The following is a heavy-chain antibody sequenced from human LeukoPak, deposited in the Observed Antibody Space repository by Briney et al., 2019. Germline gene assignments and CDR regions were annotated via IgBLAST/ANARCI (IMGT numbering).Heavy chain of an antibody. CDR3: AKVSWRQRFDY. D-gene: IGHD5-12*01. J-gene: IGHJ4*02. Sequence: GGSLRLSCAASGFTFSSHYMSWIRQAPGKGLEWVSYTSTSGDTKYYTDSVKGRFTISRDNAKNSLYLQMNSLRAEDTAVYYCAKVSWRQRFDYWGQGTLVTVSS. CDR2: TSTSGDTK. CDR1: GFTFSSHY. V-gene: IGHV3-11*01.